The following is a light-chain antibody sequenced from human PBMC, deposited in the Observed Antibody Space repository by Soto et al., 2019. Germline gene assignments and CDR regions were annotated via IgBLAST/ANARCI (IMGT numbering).Light chain of an antibody. CDR3: QQYNDWPRT. CDR2: GAS. V-gene: IGKV3-15*01. CDR1: QTVSSN. J-gene: IGKJ1*01. Sequence: EIVMTQSPATLSVSPGESATLSCRASQTVSSNLAWYQQTPGQPPRLLIYGASTRATGVPARFSGSGSGTEFTLTISSLQSEDFAIYYCQQYNDWPRTFGQGTKVEVK.